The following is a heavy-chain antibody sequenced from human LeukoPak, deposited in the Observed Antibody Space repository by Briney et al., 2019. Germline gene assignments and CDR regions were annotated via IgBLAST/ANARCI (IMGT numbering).Heavy chain of an antibody. J-gene: IGHJ4*02. D-gene: IGHD2-15*01. CDR3: ARDIGGGRVRFDY. Sequence: ASVKVSCKASGYTFTGYYMHWVRQAPGQGLGWMGWINPNSGGTNYAQKFQGRVTMTRDTSISTAYMELSRLRSDDTAVYYCARDIGGGRVRFDYWGQGTLVTVSS. CDR1: GYTFTGYY. V-gene: IGHV1-2*02. CDR2: INPNSGGT.